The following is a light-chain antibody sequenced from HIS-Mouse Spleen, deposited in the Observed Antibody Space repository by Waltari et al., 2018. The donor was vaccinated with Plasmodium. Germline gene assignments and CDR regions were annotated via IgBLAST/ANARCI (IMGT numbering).Light chain of an antibody. CDR3: SSYTSSSTPVV. Sequence: QSALTQPPSVSGSPGQSVTISFTGTSSDVGRYNRVSCYLQPPGTAPKLMIYEVSNRPSGVPDRFSGSKSGNTASLTISGLQAEDEADYYCSSYTSSSTPVVFGGGTKLTVL. J-gene: IGLJ2*01. CDR1: SSDVGRYNR. V-gene: IGLV2-18*02. CDR2: EVS.